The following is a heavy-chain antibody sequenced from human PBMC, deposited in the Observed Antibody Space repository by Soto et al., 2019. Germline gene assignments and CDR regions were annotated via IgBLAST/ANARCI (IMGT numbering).Heavy chain of an antibody. V-gene: IGHV3-23*01. D-gene: IGHD5-18*01. J-gene: IGHJ6*02. Sequence: GGSLRLSCAASGFTFSSYAMSWVRQAPGKGLEWVSAISGSSGKTYYADSVKGRFTISRDNSKNTLYLQMNSLRAEDTAVYYCAQVITAPLSYYYGMDVWGQGTTVTVSS. CDR2: ISGSSGKT. CDR1: GFTFSSYA. CDR3: AQVITAPLSYYYGMDV.